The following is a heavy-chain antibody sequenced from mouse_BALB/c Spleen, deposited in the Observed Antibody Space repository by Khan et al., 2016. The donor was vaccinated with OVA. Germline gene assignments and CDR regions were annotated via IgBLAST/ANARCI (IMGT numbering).Heavy chain of an antibody. J-gene: IGHJ2*01. V-gene: IGHV1S132*01. CDR3: AREEALYYFDY. Sequence: QVQLQQSGAELVRPGASVKLSCKTSGYIFTNYWIHWVKQRSGQSLVWIARIYPGTDNTYYNEKLKDQATLTADTSSSTAYMQFSCLTSEDSAVYFCAREEALYYFDYWGQGTTLTVAS. CDR2: IYPGTDNT. CDR1: GYIFTNYW. D-gene: IGHD3-2*02.